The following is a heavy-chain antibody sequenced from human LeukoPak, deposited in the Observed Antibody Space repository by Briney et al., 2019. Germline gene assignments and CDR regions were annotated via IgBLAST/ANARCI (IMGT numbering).Heavy chain of an antibody. CDR3: ASLWFDP. CDR1: GFKFSSYE. J-gene: IGHJ5*02. Sequence: GGSLRLSCAASGFKFSSYEMNWVRQAPGKGLEWVSYISISGSTRYYVDSVQGRFTISRDNAENSLYLQMNSLRAEDTAVYYCASLWFDPWGQGTLATVSS. CDR2: ISISGSTR. V-gene: IGHV3-48*03.